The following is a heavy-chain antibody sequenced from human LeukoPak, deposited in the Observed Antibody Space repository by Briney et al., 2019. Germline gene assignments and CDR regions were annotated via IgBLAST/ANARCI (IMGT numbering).Heavy chain of an antibody. J-gene: IGHJ3*02. CDR1: GFTFSSCA. CDR2: ISGSGGST. D-gene: IGHD3-10*01. V-gene: IGHV3-23*01. CDR3: AKRMVRGGAFDI. Sequence: GGSLRLSCAASGFTFSSCAMSWVRQAPGKGLEWVSAISGSGGSTYYADSVKGRFTISRDNSKNTLYLQMNSLRAEDTAVYYCAKRMVRGGAFDIWGQGTMVTVSS.